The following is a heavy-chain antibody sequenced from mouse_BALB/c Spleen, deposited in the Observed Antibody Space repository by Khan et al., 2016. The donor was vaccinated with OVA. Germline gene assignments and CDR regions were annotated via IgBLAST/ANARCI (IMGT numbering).Heavy chain of an antibody. V-gene: IGHV14-3*02. J-gene: IGHJ3*01. D-gene: IGHD2-1*01. CDR1: GFKIKDTY. CDR3: ATRYGNPFAY. Sequence: EVQLQQSGAELMKPGASVMLSCTASGFKIKDTYMHWVKQRPEQGLKWIGRIDPANGDTKYDPRFKGKATITADTSSNTAYLQFSSLTSEDTAVYYCATRYGNPFAYWGQGTLVTVSA. CDR2: IDPANGDT.